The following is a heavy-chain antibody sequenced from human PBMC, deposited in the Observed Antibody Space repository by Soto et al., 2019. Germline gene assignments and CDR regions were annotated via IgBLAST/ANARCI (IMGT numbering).Heavy chain of an antibody. CDR3: ATPPYYDYIWGSYRPFDY. J-gene: IGHJ4*02. CDR2: ISGSGGST. D-gene: IGHD3-16*02. Sequence: PGGSLRLSCAASGFTFSSYAMSWVRQAPGKGLEWVSAISGSGGSTYYADSVKGRFTISRDNSKNTLYLQMNSLRAEDTAVYYCATPPYYDYIWGSYRPFDYWGQGTLVTVSS. CDR1: GFTFSSYA. V-gene: IGHV3-23*01.